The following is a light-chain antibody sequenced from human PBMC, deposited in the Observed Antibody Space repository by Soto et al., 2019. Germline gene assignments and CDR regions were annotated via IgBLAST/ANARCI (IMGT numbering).Light chain of an antibody. Sequence: DIQMTQSPSSLSASVGDRVTITCRASQSISSYLNWYQQKPGKAPKLLIYAASSLQSGVPSRFSGSGSGTDFTLTISSLQPEDFGTYYCQQSYSTPYTFGQGTKLEI. CDR3: QQSYSTPYT. CDR2: AAS. V-gene: IGKV1-39*01. J-gene: IGKJ2*01. CDR1: QSISSY.